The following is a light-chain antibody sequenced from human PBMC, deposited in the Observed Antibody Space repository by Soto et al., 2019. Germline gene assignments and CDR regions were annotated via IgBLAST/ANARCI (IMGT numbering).Light chain of an antibody. CDR3: QQYGSSPYT. CDR2: GSS. Sequence: ENVLTQSPGTLSLSPGERATLSCRASQSVRSSYLAWYQQKPGQAPRLLIYGSSSRATGIPDRFSGSGSGTDFTLTISRLEPEDFAVYYCQQYGSSPYTFGQGTKLEIK. CDR1: QSVRSSY. V-gene: IGKV3-20*01. J-gene: IGKJ2*01.